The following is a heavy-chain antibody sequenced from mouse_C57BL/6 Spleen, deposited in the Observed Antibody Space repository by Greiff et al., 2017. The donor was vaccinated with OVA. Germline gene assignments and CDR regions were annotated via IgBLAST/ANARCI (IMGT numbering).Heavy chain of an antibody. CDR3: AREGANWDEDFDY. D-gene: IGHD4-1*02. J-gene: IGHJ2*01. Sequence: QVQLKESGAELVKPGASVKISCKASGYAFSSYWMNWVKQRPGKGLEWIGQIYPGDGDTNYNGKFKGKATLTADKSSSTAYMQLSSLTSEDSAVYFCAREGANWDEDFDYWGQGTTLTVSS. CDR1: GYAFSSYW. CDR2: IYPGDGDT. V-gene: IGHV1-80*01.